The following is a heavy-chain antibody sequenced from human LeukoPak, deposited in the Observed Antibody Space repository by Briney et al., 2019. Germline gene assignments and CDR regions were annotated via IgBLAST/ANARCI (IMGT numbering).Heavy chain of an antibody. CDR2: ISSSGSTI. Sequence: GSLRLSCAASGFTFSDYYMSWIRPAPGKGLEWVSYISSSGSTIYYTDSVKGRFTISRDNAKNSLYLQMNSLRAEDTTVYYCASFQQGFWSGSPLDYWGQGTLVTVSS. J-gene: IGHJ4*02. V-gene: IGHV3-11*01. CDR3: ASFQQGFWSGSPLDY. CDR1: GFTFSDYY. D-gene: IGHD3-3*01.